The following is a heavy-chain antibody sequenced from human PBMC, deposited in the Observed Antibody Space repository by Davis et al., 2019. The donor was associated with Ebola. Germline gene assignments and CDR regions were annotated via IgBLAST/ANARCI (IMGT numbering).Heavy chain of an antibody. V-gene: IGHV6-1*01. CDR2: TYYTSKWFN. Sequence: HSQTLSLTCAISGDSVSILRGAWNWIRQSPSRGLEWLGRTYYTSKWFNDYAVSVKSRINNNPDTSKNQVSLQLNSVTPEDTAVYYCARAPANWGRRLDYWGQGTLVTVSS. J-gene: IGHJ4*02. D-gene: IGHD7-27*01. CDR1: GDSVSILRGA. CDR3: ARAPANWGRRLDY.